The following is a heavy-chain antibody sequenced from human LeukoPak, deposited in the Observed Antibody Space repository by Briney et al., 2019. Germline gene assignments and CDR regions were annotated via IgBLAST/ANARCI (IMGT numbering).Heavy chain of an antibody. CDR3: AKENIVVVVAATFDY. CDR2: ISGSGGST. Sequence: GGSLRLSCAASGFTFSSYAMSWVRQAPGKGLEWASAISGSGGSTYYADSVKGRFTISRDNSKNTLYLQMNSLRAEDTAVYYCAKENIVVVVAATFDYWGQGTLVTVSS. CDR1: GFTFSSYA. D-gene: IGHD2-15*01. V-gene: IGHV3-23*01. J-gene: IGHJ4*02.